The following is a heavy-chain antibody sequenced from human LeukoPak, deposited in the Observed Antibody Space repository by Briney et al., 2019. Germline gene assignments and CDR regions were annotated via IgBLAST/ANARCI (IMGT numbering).Heavy chain of an antibody. CDR3: ARGGTPSPINLYSNYSVLCYFDY. D-gene: IGHD4-11*01. CDR1: GFTFSSYA. Sequence: GGSLRLSCAASGFTFSSYAMHWVRQAPGRGLEWVAVISYDGSNKYYADSVKGRFTISRDNSKNTLYLQMNSLRAEDTAVYYCARGGTPSPINLYSNYSVLCYFDYWGQGTLVTVSS. V-gene: IGHV3-30-3*01. J-gene: IGHJ4*02. CDR2: ISYDGSNK.